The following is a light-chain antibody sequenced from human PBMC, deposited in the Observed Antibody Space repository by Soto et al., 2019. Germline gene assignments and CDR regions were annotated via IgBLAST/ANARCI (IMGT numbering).Light chain of an antibody. CDR2: EVS. Sequence: QSVLTQPASVSGSPGQSITISCTGTSSDVGSYNLVPWYQQHPGKAPKLMIYEVSKRPSGVSNRFSGSKSGNTASLTISGLQAEDEADYYCCSYAGSRGVVFGGGTKVTVL. V-gene: IGLV2-23*02. CDR3: CSYAGSRGVV. CDR1: SSDVGSYNL. J-gene: IGLJ2*01.